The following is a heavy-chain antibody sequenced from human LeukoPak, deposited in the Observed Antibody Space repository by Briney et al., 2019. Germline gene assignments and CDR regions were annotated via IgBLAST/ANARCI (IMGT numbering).Heavy chain of an antibody. CDR2: INHSGST. V-gene: IGHV4-34*01. CDR1: GGSFSGYY. D-gene: IGHD3-10*01. J-gene: IGHJ4*02. Sequence: PSETLSLTCAVYGGSFSGYYWSWIRQPPGKGLEWIGEINHSGSTNYNPSLKSRVTISVDTSKNQFSLKLSSVTAANTAVYYCARDRSMVRGVITSLDYWGQGTLVTVSS. CDR3: ARDRSMVRGVITSLDY.